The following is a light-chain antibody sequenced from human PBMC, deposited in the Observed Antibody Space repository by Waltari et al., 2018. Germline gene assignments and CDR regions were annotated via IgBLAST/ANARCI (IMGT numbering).Light chain of an antibody. Sequence: QSALTQPASVSGSPGQAITISCTGTSSDIGRYNYVSWYQQHPGKAPKLVVSEVSNRPSGVSNRFSGSKSGNTASLTISGLQAEDGAHYYCSSYTNSGNVVFGGGTKLTVL. CDR2: EVS. J-gene: IGLJ2*01. CDR3: SSYTNSGNVV. CDR1: SSDIGRYNY. V-gene: IGLV2-14*01.